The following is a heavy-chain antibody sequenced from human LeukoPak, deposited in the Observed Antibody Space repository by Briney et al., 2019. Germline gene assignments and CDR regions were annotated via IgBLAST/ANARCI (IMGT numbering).Heavy chain of an antibody. D-gene: IGHD1-14*01. CDR3: ARDRRGFDY. V-gene: IGHV3-48*04. CDR2: ISSSSSTI. CDR1: GFTFDDYA. Sequence: GGSLRLSCAASGFTFDDYAMHWVRQAPGKGLEWVSYISSSSSTIYYADSVKGRFTISRDNAKNSLYLQMNSLRAEDTAVYYCARDRRGFDYWGQGTLVTVSS. J-gene: IGHJ4*02.